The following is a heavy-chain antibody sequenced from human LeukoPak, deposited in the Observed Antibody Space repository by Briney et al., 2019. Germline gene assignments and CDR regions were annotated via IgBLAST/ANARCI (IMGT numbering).Heavy chain of an antibody. J-gene: IGHJ4*02. CDR3: ARAEPDYGDYFYYFDD. Sequence: SETLSLTCTVSGGSISSYYWSWIRQPPGKGQEWIRYIYYSGSTNYNPSLKSRVTISVDTAKNQFSLKLSSGTAADTAVYYCARAEPDYGDYFYYFDDWGQGTLVTVSS. CDR2: IYYSGST. V-gene: IGHV4-59*01. CDR1: GGSISSYY. D-gene: IGHD4-17*01.